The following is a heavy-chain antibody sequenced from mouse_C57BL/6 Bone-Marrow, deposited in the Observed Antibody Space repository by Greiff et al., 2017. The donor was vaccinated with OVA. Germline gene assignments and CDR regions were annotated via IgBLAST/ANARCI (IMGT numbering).Heavy chain of an antibody. Sequence: VHVKQSVAELVRPGASVKLSCTASGFNIKNTYMHWVKQRPEQGLEWIGRIDPANGNTKYAPKFQGKATITADTSSNTAYLQLSSLTSEDTAIYYCASPYYGSSYYFDYWGQGTTLTVSS. J-gene: IGHJ2*01. V-gene: IGHV14-3*01. D-gene: IGHD1-1*01. CDR1: GFNIKNTY. CDR3: ASPYYGSSYYFDY. CDR2: IDPANGNT.